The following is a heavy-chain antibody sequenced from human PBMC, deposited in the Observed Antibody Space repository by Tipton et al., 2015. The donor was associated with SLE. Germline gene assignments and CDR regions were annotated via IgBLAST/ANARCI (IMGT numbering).Heavy chain of an antibody. V-gene: IGHV4-61*02. D-gene: IGHD2-21*02. CDR3: ARGLVTWRGAIVGVDV. Sequence: TLSLTCAVSGDSVSNEFYSWSWIRQPAGKGLEWIGRIYTSGTINYNPSLKRRVTISLDTSKSQFSLKLTSVTAADTAVYYCARGLVTWRGAIVGVDVWGQGTTVNVSS. J-gene: IGHJ6*02. CDR1: GDSVSNEFYS. CDR2: IYTSGTI.